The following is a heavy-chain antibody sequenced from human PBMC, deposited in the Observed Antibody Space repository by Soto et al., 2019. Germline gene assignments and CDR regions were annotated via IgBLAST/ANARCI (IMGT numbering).Heavy chain of an antibody. D-gene: IGHD2-21*01. CDR2: ISSEGRNQ. J-gene: IGHJ3*01. CDR3: AQVIYSVSAYPRYSHGMAV. Sequence: GRKATKKGVEWVAVISSEGRNQFYADSVRGRFTISRGRSEDTVFLQMNSLRHEDTAVYYCAQVIYSVSAYPRYSHGMAVCGQGPKVSLSS. V-gene: IGHV3-30*18.